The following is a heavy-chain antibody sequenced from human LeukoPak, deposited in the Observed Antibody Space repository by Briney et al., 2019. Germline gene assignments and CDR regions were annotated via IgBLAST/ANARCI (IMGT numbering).Heavy chain of an antibody. V-gene: IGHV3-23*01. D-gene: IGHD3-10*01. Sequence: GGSLRLSCAAPGFTFRSYVMSGVRQAPEKGLECVSAISESGGSTYYADSVKGRFTISRDNYKNTLYLQMNSLRAEDTAVYYCAKVSGEGYYDYWGQGALVTVSS. CDR2: ISESGGST. CDR3: AKVSGEGYYDY. J-gene: IGHJ4*02. CDR1: GFTFRSYV.